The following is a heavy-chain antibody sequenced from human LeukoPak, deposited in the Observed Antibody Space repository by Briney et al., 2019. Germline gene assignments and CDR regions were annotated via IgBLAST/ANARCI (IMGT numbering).Heavy chain of an antibody. J-gene: IGHJ4*02. CDR2: INWNGGST. Sequence: PGGSLRLSCAASGFTFDDYGMSWVRQAPGKGLEWVSGINWNGGSTGYADSVKGRFTISRDNAKNSLYLQMNSLRAEDTALYHCARDSPSGSYSGAPFYFDYWGQGTLVTVSS. CDR1: GFTFDDYG. D-gene: IGHD1-26*01. CDR3: ARDSPSGSYSGAPFYFDY. V-gene: IGHV3-20*01.